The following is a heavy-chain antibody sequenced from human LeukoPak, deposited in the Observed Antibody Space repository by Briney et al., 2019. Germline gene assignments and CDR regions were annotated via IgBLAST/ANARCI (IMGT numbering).Heavy chain of an antibody. V-gene: IGHV1-69*06. J-gene: IGHJ5*02. CDR2: IIPIFGTA. Sequence: ASVKVSCKASGGTFSSYAISWVRQAPGQGLEWMGGIIPIFGTANYAQKFQGRVTITADKSTSTAYMELSSLRSEGMAVYYCARDRSYGGLNWFDPWGQGTLVTVSS. D-gene: IGHD5-18*01. CDR3: ARDRSYGGLNWFDP. CDR1: GGTFSSYA.